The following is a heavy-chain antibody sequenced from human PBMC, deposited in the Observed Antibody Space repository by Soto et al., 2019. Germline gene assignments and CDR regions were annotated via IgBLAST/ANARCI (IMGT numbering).Heavy chain of an antibody. D-gene: IGHD3-16*01. CDR2: ISSSSSTI. V-gene: IGHV3-48*01. Sequence: GGSLRLSCAASGFTFSSYSMNWVRQAPGKGLEWVSYISSSSSTIYYADSVKGRFTISRDNAKNSLYLQMNSLRAEDTAVYYCARDVLFAFDIWGQGTMVTVSS. CDR1: GFTFSSYS. J-gene: IGHJ3*02. CDR3: ARDVLFAFDI.